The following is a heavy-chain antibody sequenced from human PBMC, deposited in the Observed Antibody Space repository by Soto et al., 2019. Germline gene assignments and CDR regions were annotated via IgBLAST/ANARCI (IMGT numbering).Heavy chain of an antibody. CDR3: ARPYYYDSSGYYHY. J-gene: IGHJ4*02. CDR1: GYTFTGYY. V-gene: IGHV1-2*02. CDR2: INPNSGGT. Sequence: ASVEVSCKASGYTFTGYYMHWVRQAPGQGLEWMGWINPNSGGTNYAQKFQGRVTMTRDTSISTAYMELSRLRSDDTAVYYCARPYYYDSSGYYHYWGQGTLVTVSS. D-gene: IGHD3-22*01.